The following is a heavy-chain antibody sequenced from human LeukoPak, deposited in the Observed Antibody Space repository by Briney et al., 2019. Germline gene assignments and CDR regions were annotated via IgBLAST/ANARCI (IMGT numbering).Heavy chain of an antibody. J-gene: IGHJ6*03. CDR3: ARGGSSWYYCYMDV. Sequence: GGSLRLSCAASGFTFDDYGMSWVRQAPGKGLEWVSGINWNGGSTGYADSVKGRFTISRDNAKNSLYLQMNSLRAEDTALYHCARGGSSWYYCYMDVWGKGTTVTVSS. CDR1: GFTFDDYG. D-gene: IGHD6-13*01. CDR2: INWNGGST. V-gene: IGHV3-20*01.